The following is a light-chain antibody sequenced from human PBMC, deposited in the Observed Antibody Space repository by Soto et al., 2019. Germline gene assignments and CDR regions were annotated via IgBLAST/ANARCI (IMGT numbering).Light chain of an antibody. CDR1: QSVSSSY. J-gene: IGKJ1*01. V-gene: IGKV3-20*01. Sequence: EIVLTQSPGTLSLSPGERATLSCRASQSVSSSYLAWYQQKPGQAPRLLIYGASSRATGIPDRFSGSGPVTDFTLTISRLEPEDFAVYYCQQYGSSPPWTFGQGTKVEIK. CDR3: QQYGSSPPWT. CDR2: GAS.